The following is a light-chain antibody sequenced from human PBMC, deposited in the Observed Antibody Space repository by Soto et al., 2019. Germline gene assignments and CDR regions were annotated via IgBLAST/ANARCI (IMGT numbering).Light chain of an antibody. CDR3: SSYAASNNFYFV. V-gene: IGLV2-8*01. CDR1: SSDVGGYNY. CDR2: EVT. Sequence: QCVLTQPPSASGSPGQSVTISWTGTSSDVGGYNYVSWYQQYPGRAPKLMIYEVTKRPSGVPDRFSGSKSGNTASLTVSGLQAEDEADYYCSSYAASNNFYFVFGGGTQLTVL. J-gene: IGLJ3*02.